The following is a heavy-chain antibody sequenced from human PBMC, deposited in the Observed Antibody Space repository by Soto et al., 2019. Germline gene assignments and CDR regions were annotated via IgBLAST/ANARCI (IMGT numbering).Heavy chain of an antibody. CDR3: AKGGDLGLGEFNYYYCYYMDV. J-gene: IGHJ6*03. V-gene: IGHV3-23*01. CDR2: ISGSGGST. Sequence: GGSHRLSCAAAECIFSSDGRSWDNQAPGKGLEWVSAISGSGGSTYYADSVKGRFTISRDNSKNTLYVQMNSLRAEYTAVYYIAKGGDLGLGEFNYYYCYYMDVWAKGITVTVSS. D-gene: IGHD3-16*01. CDR1: ECIFSSDG.